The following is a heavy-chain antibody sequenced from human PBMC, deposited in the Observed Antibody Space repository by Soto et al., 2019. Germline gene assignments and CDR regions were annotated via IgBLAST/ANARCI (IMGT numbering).Heavy chain of an antibody. CDR1: GGSISSRNYY. D-gene: IGHD3-22*01. CDR2: IYYSGST. Sequence: QVQLQESGPGLVKPSETLSLTCTVSGGSISSRNYYWSWIRQHPEKDLVWIGYIYYSGSTYYNPSPTGPVTVTADTSQNHFSLYLSSVSAADSAVSYCASGNSSGYVGNWFDPWGLGTLVTVSS. V-gene: IGHV4-31*01. J-gene: IGHJ5*02. CDR3: ASGNSSGYVGNWFDP.